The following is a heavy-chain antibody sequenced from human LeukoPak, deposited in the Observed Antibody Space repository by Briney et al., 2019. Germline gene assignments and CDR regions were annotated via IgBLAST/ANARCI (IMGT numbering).Heavy chain of an antibody. J-gene: IGHJ4*02. V-gene: IGHV3-74*01. Sequence: GGSLRLSCAASGFTFSSYWMHWVRQAPGKGLVWVSRINSDGSSTSYADSVKGRFTISRDNAKNTLYLQMTSLRAEDTAVYYCARGAYTSSCFDYWGQGTLVTVSS. D-gene: IGHD6-13*01. CDR1: GFTFSSYW. CDR3: ARGAYTSSCFDY. CDR2: INSDGSST.